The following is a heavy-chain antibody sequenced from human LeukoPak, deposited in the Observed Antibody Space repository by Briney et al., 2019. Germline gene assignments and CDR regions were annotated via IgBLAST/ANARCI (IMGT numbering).Heavy chain of an antibody. CDR1: GFTFSSYA. D-gene: IGHD2-15*01. V-gene: IGHV3-23*01. CDR2: LTNNGANT. J-gene: IGHJ4*02. CDR3: AKGTLGSCIGPRCYPLDS. Sequence: GGSLRLSCAASGFTFSSYAMNWVRQAPEKGLEWISILTNNGANTWYAGSVKGRFTISRDNSKNTLYLQMNSLRAEDTAIYYCAKGTLGSCIGPRCYPLDSWGQGTLVTVSS.